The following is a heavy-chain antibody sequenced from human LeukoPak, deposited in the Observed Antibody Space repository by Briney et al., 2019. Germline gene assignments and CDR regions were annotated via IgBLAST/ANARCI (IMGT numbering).Heavy chain of an antibody. Sequence: PGGSLRLSCAASGFPFSSYGMHWVRQAPGKGLEWVAVTWYDGSYKWYADSVKGRFTISRDNFKSTLYLQMDSLRAEDTAVYYCARRIAAAAAPYYFDYWGQGTLVTVSS. CDR2: TWYDGSYK. CDR3: ARRIAAAAAPYYFDY. D-gene: IGHD6-13*01. V-gene: IGHV3-33*01. J-gene: IGHJ4*02. CDR1: GFPFSSYG.